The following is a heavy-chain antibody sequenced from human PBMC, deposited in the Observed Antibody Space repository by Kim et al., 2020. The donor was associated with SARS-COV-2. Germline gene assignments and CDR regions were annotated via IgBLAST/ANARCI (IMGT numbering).Heavy chain of an antibody. CDR3: ATGFDWLLLFDAFDI. D-gene: IGHD3-9*01. CDR2: FDPEDGET. V-gene: IGHV1-24*01. J-gene: IGHJ3*02. Sequence: ASVKVSCKVSGYTLTELSMHWVRQAPGKGLEWMGGFDPEDGETIYAQKFQGRVTMTEDTSTDTAYMELSSLRSEDTAVYYCATGFDWLLLFDAFDIWGQGTMVTVSS. CDR1: GYTLTELS.